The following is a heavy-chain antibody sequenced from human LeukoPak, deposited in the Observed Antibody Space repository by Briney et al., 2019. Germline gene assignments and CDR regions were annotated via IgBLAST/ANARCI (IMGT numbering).Heavy chain of an antibody. CDR2: ITSDSRYK. Sequence: GGSLRLSCAASGFTFSDYNMNWVRQAPGKSLEWVSSITSDSRYKYYVDSVRGRFTISRDNAKNTLFLQIDSLRAEDTAVYYCARDLEPTLGDSSGYYSYYFDYWGQGTLVTVSS. D-gene: IGHD3-22*01. V-gene: IGHV3-21*01. CDR3: ARDLEPTLGDSSGYYSYYFDY. CDR1: GFTFSDYN. J-gene: IGHJ4*02.